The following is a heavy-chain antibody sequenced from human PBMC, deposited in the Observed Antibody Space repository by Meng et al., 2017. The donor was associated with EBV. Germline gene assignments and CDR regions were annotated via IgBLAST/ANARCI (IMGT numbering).Heavy chain of an antibody. V-gene: IGHV2-5*02. D-gene: IGHD1-26*01. J-gene: IGHJ4*02. CDR3: AHSRVGATEFDY. CDR2: IYWDDDK. CDR1: GFSLSTSGVG. Sequence: IPLKESGPPLGKPTQTLTPTCTFSGFSLSTSGVGVGWIRQPPGKALEWLALIYWDDDKRYSPSLKSRLTITKDTSKNQVVLTMTNMDPVDTATYYCAHSRVGATEFDYWGQGTLVTVSS.